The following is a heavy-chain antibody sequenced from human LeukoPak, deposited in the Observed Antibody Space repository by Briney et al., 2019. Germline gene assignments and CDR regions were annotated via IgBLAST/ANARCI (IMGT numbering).Heavy chain of an antibody. D-gene: IGHD6-13*01. Sequence: GASVKVSFKASGYTFTSYGISWVRQAPGQGLEWMGWISAYNGNTNYAQKLQGRVTMTTDTSTSTAYMELRSLRSDDTAVYYCARAKANSSSWFFDYWGQGTLVTVSS. CDR2: ISAYNGNT. J-gene: IGHJ4*02. CDR3: ARAKANSSSWFFDY. V-gene: IGHV1-18*01. CDR1: GYTFTSYG.